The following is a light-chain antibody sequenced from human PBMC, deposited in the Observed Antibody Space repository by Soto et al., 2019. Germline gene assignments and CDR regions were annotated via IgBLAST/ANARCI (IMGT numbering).Light chain of an antibody. Sequence: QSALTQPASASGSPGQSITIYCTGTSSDVGTYNYVSWYQQHPGKAPKLMIYEVSNRPSGVSNRFSGSKSGNTASLTISGLQAEDEADYYCSSYTSSNTYVFGTGTKLTVL. CDR3: SSYTSSNTYV. CDR1: SSDVGTYNY. CDR2: EVS. V-gene: IGLV2-14*01. J-gene: IGLJ1*01.